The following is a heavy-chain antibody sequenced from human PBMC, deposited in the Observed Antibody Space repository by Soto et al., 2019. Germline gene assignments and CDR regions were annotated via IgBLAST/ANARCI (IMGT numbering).Heavy chain of an antibody. J-gene: IGHJ6*02. D-gene: IGHD2-2*01. V-gene: IGHV1-3*01. CDR1: GYSFSGYG. Sequence: QVQLVQSGAEVKQPGASVKVSCKASGYSFSGYGIHWVRQAPGQRPEWMGRISSGNGITKFSQQFQGRVAAIRDIAASTAYMELRSLTSEDTAVYYCARGSSSWSLGTGAYYGMDVWGQGTTVFVSS. CDR2: ISSGNGIT. CDR3: ARGSSSWSLGTGAYYGMDV.